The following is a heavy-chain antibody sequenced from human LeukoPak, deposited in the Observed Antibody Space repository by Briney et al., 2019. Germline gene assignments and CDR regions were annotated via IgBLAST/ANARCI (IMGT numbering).Heavy chain of an antibody. CDR3: ARGLGSSYWFDP. J-gene: IGHJ5*02. D-gene: IGHD6-13*01. CDR2: ISYDGSNK. V-gene: IGHV3-30-3*01. CDR1: GFTFSSYA. Sequence: PGGSLRLSCAASGFTFSSYAMHWVRQAPGKELEWVAVISYDGSNKYYADSVKGRFTISRDNSKNTLYLQMNSLRAEDTAVYYCARGLGSSYWFDPWGQGTLVTVSS.